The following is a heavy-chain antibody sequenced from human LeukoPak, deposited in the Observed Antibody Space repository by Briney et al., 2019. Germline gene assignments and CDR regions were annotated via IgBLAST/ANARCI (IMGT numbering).Heavy chain of an antibody. D-gene: IGHD3-10*01. Sequence: ASVKVSCKASGGTFSSYAFSWVRQAPGQGLEWMGGIIPIFGTANYAQKFQGRVTITADESTSTAYMELSSLRSEDTAVYYCARDYYGSGSYYKPFDYWGQGTLVTVSS. CDR1: GGTFSSYA. J-gene: IGHJ4*02. V-gene: IGHV1-69*13. CDR3: ARDYYGSGSYYKPFDY. CDR2: IIPIFGTA.